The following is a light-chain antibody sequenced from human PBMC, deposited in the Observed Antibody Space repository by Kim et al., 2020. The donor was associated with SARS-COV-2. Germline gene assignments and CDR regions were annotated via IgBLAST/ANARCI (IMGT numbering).Light chain of an antibody. V-gene: IGKV1-5*01. Sequence: STSVGTGVPIPCRTSLSITRSFTWYQQHPGKAPRLLVYVASSLRLVVPSRFSGSGSGTEFTLTISSLQPDDFATYCCQQYDSFSYTFGPGTKLEI. CDR1: LSITRS. J-gene: IGKJ2*01. CDR2: VAS. CDR3: QQYDSFSYT.